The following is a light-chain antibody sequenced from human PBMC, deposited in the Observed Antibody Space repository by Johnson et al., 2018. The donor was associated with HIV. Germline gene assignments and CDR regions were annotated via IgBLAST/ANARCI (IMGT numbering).Light chain of an antibody. V-gene: IGLV1-51*01. CDR2: DNN. Sequence: QSVLTQPPSVSAAPGQKVTISFSGSSSNVGSSFVSWYRQVPGTAPKLLIYDNNKRPSGIPDRFSGSKSGTSATLGITGLQTGDEADYYCGTWDSSLSAVFGTGTKVTVL. CDR1: SSNVGSSF. J-gene: IGLJ1*01. CDR3: GTWDSSLSAV.